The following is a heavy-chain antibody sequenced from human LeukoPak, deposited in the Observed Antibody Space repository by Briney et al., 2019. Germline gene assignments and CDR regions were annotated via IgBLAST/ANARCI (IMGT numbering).Heavy chain of an antibody. D-gene: IGHD3-10*01. CDR2: IYYSGST. V-gene: IGHV4-59*01. J-gene: IGHJ5*02. Sequence: SETLSLTCTVSGGSISSYYWSWIRQPPGKGLEWIGYIYYSGSTNYNPSLKSRVTISVDTSKNQFSLKLSSVTAADTAVYYCARVRGVIVKDNWFDPWGQGTLVTVSS. CDR1: GGSISSYY. CDR3: ARVRGVIVKDNWFDP.